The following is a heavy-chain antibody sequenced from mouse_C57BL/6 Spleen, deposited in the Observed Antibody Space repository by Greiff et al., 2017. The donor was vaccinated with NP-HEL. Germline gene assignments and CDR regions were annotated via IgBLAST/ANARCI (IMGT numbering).Heavy chain of an antibody. Sequence: EVKLMESGEGLVKPGGSLKLSCAASGFTFSSYAMSWVRQTPEKRLEWVAYISSGGDYIYYADTVKGRFTISRDNARNTLYLQMSSLKSEDTAMYYGTGGSSFGNYLYCDYWGQGTTLTVSS. D-gene: IGHD2-1*01. V-gene: IGHV5-9-1*02. CDR1: GFTFSSYA. CDR2: ISSGGDYI. J-gene: IGHJ2*01. CDR3: TGGSSFGNYLYCDY.